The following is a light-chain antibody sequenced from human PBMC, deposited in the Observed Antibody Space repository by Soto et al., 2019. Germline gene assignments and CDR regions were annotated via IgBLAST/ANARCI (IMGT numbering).Light chain of an antibody. CDR3: QQYNNWPPVT. Sequence: EIVMTQSPATLSLSPGARATLSCRASQSVSSDLAWYQQKPGQAPRLLIFGASNRATGIPARFSGSGSGTDFTLTISSLQSEDFAVYYCQQYNNWPPVTFGGGTKVGIK. CDR1: QSVSSD. V-gene: IGKV3-15*01. J-gene: IGKJ4*01. CDR2: GAS.